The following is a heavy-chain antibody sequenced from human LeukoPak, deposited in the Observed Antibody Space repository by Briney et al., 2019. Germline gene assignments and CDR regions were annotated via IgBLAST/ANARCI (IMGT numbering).Heavy chain of an antibody. CDR3: ARGKRITMVRGSNFDY. CDR2: INHSGST. D-gene: IGHD3-10*01. CDR1: GFTFSSYW. Sequence: GSLRLSCAASGFTFSSYWMSWVRQPPGKGLEWIGEINHSGSTNYNPSLKSRVTISVDTSKNQFSLKLSSVTAADTAVYYCARGKRITMVRGSNFDYWGQGTLVTVSS. J-gene: IGHJ4*02. V-gene: IGHV4-34*01.